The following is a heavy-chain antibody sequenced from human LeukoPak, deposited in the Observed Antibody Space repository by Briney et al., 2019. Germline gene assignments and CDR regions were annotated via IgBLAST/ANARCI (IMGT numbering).Heavy chain of an antibody. Sequence: PGRSLRLSCAASGFTFSSYGMHWVRQAPGKGLEWVAVIWYDGSNKYYADSVKGRFTISRDNSKNTLYLQMNSLRAEDTAVYYWARGSGYHRYYFGYWGQGTLVTVSS. CDR3: ARGSGYHRYYFGY. V-gene: IGHV3-33*01. J-gene: IGHJ4*02. CDR1: GFTFSSYG. D-gene: IGHD5-12*01. CDR2: IWYDGSNK.